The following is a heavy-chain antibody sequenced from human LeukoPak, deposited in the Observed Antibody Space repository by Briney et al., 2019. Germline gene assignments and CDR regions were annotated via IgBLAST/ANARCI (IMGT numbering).Heavy chain of an antibody. J-gene: IGHJ4*02. CDR1: GGSISSYY. V-gene: IGHV4-4*07. Sequence: HSETLSLTCTVSGGSISSYYWSWIRQPAGKGLEWIGRIYTSGSTNYNPSLKSRVTMSVDTSKNQFSLKLSSVTAADTAVYYCARDPRYYGDSDFFDYWGQGTLVTVSS. D-gene: IGHD4-17*01. CDR2: IYTSGST. CDR3: ARDPRYYGDSDFFDY.